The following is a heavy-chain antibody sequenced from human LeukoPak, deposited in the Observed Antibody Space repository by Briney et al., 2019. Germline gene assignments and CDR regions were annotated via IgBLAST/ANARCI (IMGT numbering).Heavy chain of an antibody. CDR2: IYYSGST. CDR1: GGSISSSSYY. CDR3: ASCYYYGSGSSDAFDI. Sequence: SETLSLTCTVSGGSISSSSYYWGWIRQPPGKGLEWIGSIYYSGSTYYNPSLKSRVTISVDTSKNQFSLKLSSVTAADTVVYYCASCYYYGSGSSDAFDIWGQGTMVTVSS. D-gene: IGHD3-10*01. J-gene: IGHJ3*02. V-gene: IGHV4-39*07.